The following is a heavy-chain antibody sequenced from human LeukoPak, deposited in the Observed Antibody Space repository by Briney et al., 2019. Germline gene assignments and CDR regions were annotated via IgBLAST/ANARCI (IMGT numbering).Heavy chain of an antibody. J-gene: IGHJ4*02. D-gene: IGHD6-13*01. CDR1: GYTFTGYY. V-gene: IGHV1-2*02. Sequence: ASVKVSCKASGYTFTGYYMHWVRQAPGQGLEWMGWINPNSGGTNYAQKFQGRVTMTRDTSISTAYMELSRLRSDDTAVYYCARDFEGYSSLAGFLDYWGQGTLVTVSS. CDR3: ARDFEGYSSLAGFLDY. CDR2: INPNSGGT.